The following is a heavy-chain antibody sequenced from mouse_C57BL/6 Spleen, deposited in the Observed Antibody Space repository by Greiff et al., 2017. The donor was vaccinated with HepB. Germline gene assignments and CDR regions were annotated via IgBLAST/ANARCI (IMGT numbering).Heavy chain of an antibody. CDR1: GYTFTSYG. D-gene: IGHD1-1*01. V-gene: IGHV1-81*01. Sequence: QVQLQQSGAELARPGASVKLSCKASGYTFTSYGISWVKQRTGQGLEWIGEIFPRSGNTYYNEKFKGKATLTADKSSSTAYMELRSLTSEDSAVYFCARDLITGYFDYWGQGTTLTVSS. CDR3: ARDLITGYFDY. J-gene: IGHJ2*01. CDR2: IFPRSGNT.